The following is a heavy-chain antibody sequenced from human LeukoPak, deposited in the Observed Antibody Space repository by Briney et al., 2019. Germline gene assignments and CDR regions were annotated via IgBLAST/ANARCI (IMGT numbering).Heavy chain of an antibody. Sequence: PSETLSLTCTVSGGSISSSSYYWGWIRQPPGKGLEWIGSIYYSGSTYYNPSLKSRVTISVDTSKNQFSLKLSSVTAADTAVYYCARIGSSTPTHGDNWFDPWGQGTLVTVSS. CDR1: GGSISSSSYY. J-gene: IGHJ5*02. CDR2: IYYSGST. CDR3: ARIGSSTPTHGDNWFDP. D-gene: IGHD2-2*01. V-gene: IGHV4-39*01.